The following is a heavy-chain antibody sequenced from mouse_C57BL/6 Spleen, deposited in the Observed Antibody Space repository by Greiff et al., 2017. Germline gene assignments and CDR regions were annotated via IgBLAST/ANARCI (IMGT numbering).Heavy chain of an antibody. V-gene: IGHV1-64*01. CDR3: TYYGSSSAWFAY. CDR2: IHPNSGST. Sequence: QVQLQQPGAELVKPGASVKLSCKASGYTFTSYWMHWVKQRPGQGLEWIGMIHPNSGSTNYNEKFKSKATLTVDKSSRTAYMQLSSLTSEDSAVDYCTYYGSSSAWFAYWGQGTLVTVSA. J-gene: IGHJ3*01. CDR1: GYTFTSYW. D-gene: IGHD1-1*01.